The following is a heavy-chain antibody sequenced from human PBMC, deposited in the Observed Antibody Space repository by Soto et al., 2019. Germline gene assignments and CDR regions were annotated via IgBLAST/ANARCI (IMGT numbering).Heavy chain of an antibody. CDR2: INSDGSGT. Sequence: GGSLRLSCAASGFTFSSYWMHWVRQAPGKGLVWVSRINSDGSGTSYADSVKGRFTISRDNAKNTLYLQMNSLRAEDTAVYYCERPAMVRVGAFDIWGQGTMVTVSS. D-gene: IGHD5-18*01. J-gene: IGHJ3*02. CDR3: ERPAMVRVGAFDI. CDR1: GFTFSSYW. V-gene: IGHV3-74*01.